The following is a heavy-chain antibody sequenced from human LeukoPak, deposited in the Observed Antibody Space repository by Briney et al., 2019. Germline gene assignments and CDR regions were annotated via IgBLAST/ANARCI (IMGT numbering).Heavy chain of an antibody. CDR1: GFTFSSYW. V-gene: IGHV3-74*01. Sequence: PGGSLRLSCSASGFTFSSYWMHWVRQAPGKGLVWVSRINGDGSSTSYADSVKGRFTISRDNSKNTLYLQMNSLRAEDTAVYYCAKDNYDSSGYFLYYFDYWGQGTPVTVSS. J-gene: IGHJ4*02. D-gene: IGHD3-22*01. CDR2: INGDGSST. CDR3: AKDNYDSSGYFLYYFDY.